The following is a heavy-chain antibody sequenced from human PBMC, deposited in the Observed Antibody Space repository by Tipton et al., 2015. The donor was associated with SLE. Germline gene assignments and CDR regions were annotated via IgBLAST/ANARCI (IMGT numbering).Heavy chain of an antibody. V-gene: IGHV4-34*01. CDR1: GGSFSGYY. CDR3: ARHKVGIWAFDI. CDR2: INHTGST. D-gene: IGHD5-12*01. J-gene: IGHJ3*02. Sequence: TLSLTCAVYGGSFSGYYWSWIRQPPGKGLEWIGEINHTGSTNYNPSLKSRVTMSVDPSKNQASMKLTSVTAADTAVYYCARHKVGIWAFDIWGQGTMVTVSS.